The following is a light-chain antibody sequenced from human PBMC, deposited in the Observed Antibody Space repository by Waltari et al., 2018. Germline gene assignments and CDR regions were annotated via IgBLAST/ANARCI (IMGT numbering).Light chain of an antibody. V-gene: IGLV1-40*01. CDR1: SSPLGATYD. CDR2: GDI. CDR3: QSYDSSLSGVV. Sequence: QSVLTQPPSLSGAPGQRVTIPCTGRSSPLGATYDVPWYQPLPGTAPKLPIYGDINRPSGVPDRFSGSKSGTSASLAITGLRAEDEADYYCQSYDSSLSGVVFGGGTKLTVL. J-gene: IGLJ2*01.